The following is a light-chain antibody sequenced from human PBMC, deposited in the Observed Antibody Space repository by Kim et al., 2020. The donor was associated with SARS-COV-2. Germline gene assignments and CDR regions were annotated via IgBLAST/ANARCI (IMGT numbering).Light chain of an antibody. CDR3: QVWDRSSDLGV. J-gene: IGLJ3*02. CDR1: NIGSKS. V-gene: IGLV3-21*04. CDR2: YDS. Sequence: SYELTQPPSVSVAPGKTARITCGGNNIGSKSVHWYQQKPGQAPVLVINYDSDRPSGIPERFSGSNSGNTATLTISRVEAGDEADYYCQVWDRSSDLGVFGGGTQLTVL.